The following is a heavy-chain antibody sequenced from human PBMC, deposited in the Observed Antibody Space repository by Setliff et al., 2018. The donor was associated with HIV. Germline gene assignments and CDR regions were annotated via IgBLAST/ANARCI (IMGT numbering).Heavy chain of an antibody. CDR2: IYHAGNT. CDR3: ARGTTLNVVPDAFDI. D-gene: IGHD4-17*01. CDR1: GYSISSGYY. Sequence: PSETLSLTCTVTGYSISSGYYWAWIRQPPGKGLEWIGYIYHAGNTYYNPSLKSQVTISVDTSKNQISLRLNSLTAADTAVYYCARGTTLNVVPDAFDIWGQGTMVTVSS. J-gene: IGHJ3*02. V-gene: IGHV4-38-2*02.